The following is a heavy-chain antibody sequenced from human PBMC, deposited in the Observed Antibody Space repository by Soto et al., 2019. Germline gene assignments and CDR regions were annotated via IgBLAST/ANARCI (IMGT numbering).Heavy chain of an antibody. J-gene: IGHJ6*02. CDR3: AKETGYSYGFQPNALDV. CDR2: ISSRGDRT. D-gene: IGHD5-18*01. CDR1: GFTFSRYA. V-gene: IGHV3-23*01. Sequence: GGSLRLSCAGSGFTFSRYAMNWVRQAPGKGLEWVSIISSRGDRTSYAESVKGRFTISRDDSKNTLFLHMNSLGAEDTAVYYCAKETGYSYGFQPNALDVWGQGTTVTVSS.